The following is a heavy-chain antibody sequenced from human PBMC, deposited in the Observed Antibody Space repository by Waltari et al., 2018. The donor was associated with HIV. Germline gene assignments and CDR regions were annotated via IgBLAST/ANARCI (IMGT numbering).Heavy chain of an antibody. CDR2: ISSSGST. CDR1: GDSISSSSYY. V-gene: IGHV4-39*01. J-gene: IGHJ5*02. D-gene: IGHD3-10*01. Sequence: QLQLQESGPGLVTPSETLSLTCTVSGDSISSSSYYWGWIRQPPGKGLEWLGGISSSGSTYYSPSLKSRVTISVDTSKTQFSLKLSSVTAADTAVYYCARVLKWFRALNWFDPWGQGILVTVSS. CDR3: ARVLKWFRALNWFDP.